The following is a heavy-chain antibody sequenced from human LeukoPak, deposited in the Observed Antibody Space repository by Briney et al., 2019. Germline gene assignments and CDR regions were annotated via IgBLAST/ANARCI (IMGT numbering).Heavy chain of an antibody. CDR3: ARSGYSGYGGDH. J-gene: IGHJ4*02. D-gene: IGHD5-12*01. V-gene: IGHV5-51*01. CDR2: IYPSDSDT. Sequence: GESLKISCKGSGYSFSTYWIGWVRQMPGKGLEWMGIIYPSDSDTRYSPSFQGQVTISADKSINTAYLQWSSLKASDTVMYYCARSGYSGYGGDHWGQGTLITVSP. CDR1: GYSFSTYW.